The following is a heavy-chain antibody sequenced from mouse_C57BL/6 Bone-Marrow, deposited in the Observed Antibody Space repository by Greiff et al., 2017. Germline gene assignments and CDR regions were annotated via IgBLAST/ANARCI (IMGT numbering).Heavy chain of an antibody. V-gene: IGHV7-3*01. D-gene: IGHD2-4*01. CDR3: ASYDYEGFAY. CDR1: GFTFTDYY. Sequence: VQLQQSGGGLVQPGGSLSLSCAASGFTFTDYYMSWVRQPPGKALEWLGFIRNKANGYTTEYSASVKGRFTISRDNSQSILYLQMNALRAEDSATYYCASYDYEGFAYWGQGTLVTVSA. J-gene: IGHJ3*01. CDR2: IRNKANGYTT.